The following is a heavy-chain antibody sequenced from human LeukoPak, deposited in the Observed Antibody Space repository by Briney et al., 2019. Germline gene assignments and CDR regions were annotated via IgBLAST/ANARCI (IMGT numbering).Heavy chain of an antibody. CDR1: AFTVTDYA. Sequence: GGSLRLTCAASAFTVTDYAMSWVRRAPAQGLEWVSSISASGGMTYYADSVKGRFTVSRDNSKNSLYLQMNSLTAADTAVYYCAKDRSIGTYYTFDHWGQGTLVTVSS. D-gene: IGHD1-26*01. V-gene: IGHV3-23*01. J-gene: IGHJ4*02. CDR2: ISASGGMT. CDR3: AKDRSIGTYYTFDH.